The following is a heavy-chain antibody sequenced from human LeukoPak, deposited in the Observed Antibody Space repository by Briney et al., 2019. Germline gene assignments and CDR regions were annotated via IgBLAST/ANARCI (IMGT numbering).Heavy chain of an antibody. D-gene: IGHD6-13*01. Sequence: ASVKVSCKASEYTFTGYYMHWVRQAPGQGLEWMGRINPNSGGTNYAQKFQGRVTMTRDTSISTAYMELSRLRSDDTAVYYCASQFIAAAEWENWFDPWGQGTLVTVSS. J-gene: IGHJ5*02. CDR2: INPNSGGT. CDR3: ASQFIAAAEWENWFDP. V-gene: IGHV1-2*06. CDR1: EYTFTGYY.